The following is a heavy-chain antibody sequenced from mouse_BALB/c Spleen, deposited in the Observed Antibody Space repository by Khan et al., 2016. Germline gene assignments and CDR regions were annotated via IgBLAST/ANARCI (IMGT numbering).Heavy chain of an antibody. J-gene: IGHJ3*01. CDR1: GFNIKDTY. D-gene: IGHD4-1*01. CDR2: IDPANGNT. Sequence: VQLQQPGAELVKPGASVKLSCTASGFNIKDTYMHWVKQRPEQGLEWIGRIDPANGNTKYDPKFQGKATITADTSSNTAYLQLSSLTSEDTAVYYCARNWDVAWFAYWGQGTLVTVSA. V-gene: IGHV14-3*02. CDR3: ARNWDVAWFAY.